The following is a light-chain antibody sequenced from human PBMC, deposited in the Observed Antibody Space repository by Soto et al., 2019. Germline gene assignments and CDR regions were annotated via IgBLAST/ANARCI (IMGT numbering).Light chain of an antibody. J-gene: IGLJ2*01. CDR3: CSCTSSSTGI. Sequence: QSALTQPASVSGSPGQSITISCTGTSSDVGGYNYVSWYQQHPGKAPHLMIYEVSNRPSGVSNRFSGSKSDNTASLTISGLQAEDEADYYCCSCTSSSTGIFGGGTKLTVL. V-gene: IGLV2-14*01. CDR2: EVS. CDR1: SSDVGGYNY.